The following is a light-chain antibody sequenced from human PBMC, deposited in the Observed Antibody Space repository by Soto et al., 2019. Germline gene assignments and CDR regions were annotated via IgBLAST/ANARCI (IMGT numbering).Light chain of an antibody. J-gene: IGLJ1*01. Sequence: QSVLTQPASVSGSPGQSITISCTGTSSDVGSYNPVSWYQQHPGKAPKLMIYDGSKRPSGVSNRFSGSKSGNTASLTISGLQAEDEADYYCCSYAGSSTRVVFGTGTKLTVL. V-gene: IGLV2-23*01. CDR2: DGS. CDR3: CSYAGSSTRVV. CDR1: SSDVGSYNP.